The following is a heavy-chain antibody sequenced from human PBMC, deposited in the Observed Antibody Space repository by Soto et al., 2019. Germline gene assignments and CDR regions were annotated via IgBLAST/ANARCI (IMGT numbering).Heavy chain of an antibody. CDR3: ARLGYCVSSNCSTFLDY. CDR2: ISGSAINT. V-gene: IGHV3-23*01. CDR1: GFSFSTYA. D-gene: IGHD2-15*01. J-gene: IGHJ4*02. Sequence: QPGGSLRLSCAASGFSFSTYAMSWVRQAPGKGLEWISLISGSAINTYYADSVKGRFTILRDNSKNTLHLQMNSLRAEDTAIYYCARLGYCVSSNCSTFLDYWGQGALVTVSS.